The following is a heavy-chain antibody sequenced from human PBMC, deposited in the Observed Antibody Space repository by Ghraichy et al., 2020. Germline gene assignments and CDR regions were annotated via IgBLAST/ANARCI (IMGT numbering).Heavy chain of an antibody. V-gene: IGHV4-34*01. CDR2: INHSGST. CDR3: ARGRIWFGELCFDY. D-gene: IGHD3-10*01. CDR1: GGSFSGYY. J-gene: IGHJ4*02. Sequence: SETLSLTCAVYGGSFSGYYWSWIRQPPGKGLEWIGEINHSGSTNYNPSLQSRVTISVDTSKNQFSLKLSSVTAADTAVYYCARGRIWFGELCFDYWGQGTLVTVSS.